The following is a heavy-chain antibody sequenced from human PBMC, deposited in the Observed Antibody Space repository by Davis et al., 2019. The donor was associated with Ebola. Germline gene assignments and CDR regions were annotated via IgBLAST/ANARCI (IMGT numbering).Heavy chain of an antibody. J-gene: IGHJ5*02. CDR1: GDSITTSYYY. V-gene: IGHV4-39*01. CDR3: ARRRGDWRYNWFDP. Sequence: PGGSLRLSCTVFGDSITTSYYYWAWLRPPPGQGPEWLARLYFDGRTYYKSSLGSRISVSIDTSKNQFSLILTSVTAAETAVYFCARRRGDWRYNWFDPWGQGTLVTVSS. D-gene: IGHD3/OR15-3a*01. CDR2: LYFDGRT.